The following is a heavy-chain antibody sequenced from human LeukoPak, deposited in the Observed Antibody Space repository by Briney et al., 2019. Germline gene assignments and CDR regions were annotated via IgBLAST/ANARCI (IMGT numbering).Heavy chain of an antibody. Sequence: PGGSLRLSRAASGFTFSSYWMSWVRQAPGKGLEWVANIKQDGSEKYYVDSVRGRFTISRDNAKNSLYLQMNSLRAEDTAVYYCAGIAVAGDYYYYGMDVWGQGTTVTVSS. V-gene: IGHV3-7*03. CDR1: GFTFSSYW. CDR2: IKQDGSEK. CDR3: AGIAVAGDYYYYGMDV. J-gene: IGHJ6*02. D-gene: IGHD6-19*01.